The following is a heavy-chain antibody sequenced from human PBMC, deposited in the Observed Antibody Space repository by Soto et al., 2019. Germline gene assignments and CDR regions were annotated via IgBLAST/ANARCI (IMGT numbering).Heavy chain of an antibody. Sequence: SETRSLTCTVSGGSISSSSYYWGWIRQPPGNGREWSGRIYYSGSTYYNPSLKSRVTISVDTSKNQFSLKLSSVTAADTAVYYCARPKPSSGWFSAGWFDPWGQGTLVTVSS. CDR2: IYYSGST. CDR3: ARPKPSSGWFSAGWFDP. D-gene: IGHD6-19*01. CDR1: GGSISSSSYY. V-gene: IGHV4-39*01. J-gene: IGHJ5*02.